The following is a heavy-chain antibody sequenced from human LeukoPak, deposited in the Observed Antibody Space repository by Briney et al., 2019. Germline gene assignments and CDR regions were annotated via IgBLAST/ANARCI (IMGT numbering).Heavy chain of an antibody. Sequence: GGSLRLSRAASGFTFSSYWMNWVRQAPGKGLVWVSRISNDGTYINYADSVKGRFTISRDNAKNTLYLQMSSLRAEDTAMYYCTSGRVWFDPWGQGTLVTVSS. D-gene: IGHD6-13*01. J-gene: IGHJ5*02. V-gene: IGHV3-74*01. CDR3: TSGRVWFDP. CDR1: GFTFSSYW. CDR2: ISNDGTYI.